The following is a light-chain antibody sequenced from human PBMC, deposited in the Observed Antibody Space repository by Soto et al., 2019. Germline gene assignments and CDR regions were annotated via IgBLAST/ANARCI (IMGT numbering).Light chain of an antibody. J-gene: IGKJ1*01. Sequence: DIQMTQSPSTLSASVGDRVTITCRASQSIHSWLAWYQQKPGKAPNLLIYDASSLESGVPSRFSGSGSGTEFTLTISSLQPDDFATYYCQQYNTYPWTFGQGTKVDIK. CDR1: QSIHSW. CDR2: DAS. CDR3: QQYNTYPWT. V-gene: IGKV1-5*01.